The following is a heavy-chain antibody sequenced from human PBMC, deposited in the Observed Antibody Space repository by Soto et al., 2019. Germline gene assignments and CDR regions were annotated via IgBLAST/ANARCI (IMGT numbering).Heavy chain of an antibody. CDR2: IYAAGTT. D-gene: IGHD4-17*01. J-gene: IGHJ3*02. CDR1: GFTVSSNY. Sequence: EVQLVESGGGLVQPGGSLRLSCAASGFTVSSNYMSWVRQAPGKVLEWVSVIYAAGTTYYADSVKGRFTISRHNSKNTLYLQMNSLRVEDTAVYYCATDASYGDYNHDAFDIWGQETVVTVSS. V-gene: IGHV3-53*04. CDR3: ATDASYGDYNHDAFDI.